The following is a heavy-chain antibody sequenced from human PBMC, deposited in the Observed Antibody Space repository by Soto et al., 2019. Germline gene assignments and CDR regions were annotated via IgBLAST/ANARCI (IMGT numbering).Heavy chain of an antibody. CDR3: ARVQQQDFFDF. CDR2: IYSSGYT. V-gene: IGHV3-53*01. CDR1: GLAVSSNY. Sequence: GGSLRLSCADSGLAVSSNYMSWVRQAPGKGLEWVSMIYSSGYTDYADSVKGRFTISRDNSKNTLFLQMNSLRVEDTAVYYCARVQQQDFFDFWGQGSLVTVSS. J-gene: IGHJ4*02. D-gene: IGHD6-13*01.